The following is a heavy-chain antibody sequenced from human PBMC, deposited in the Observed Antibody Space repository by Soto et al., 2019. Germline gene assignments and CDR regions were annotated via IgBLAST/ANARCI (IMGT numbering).Heavy chain of an antibody. D-gene: IGHD4-17*01. Sequence: QVQLVESGGGVVQPGRSLRLSRAASGFTFSSYGMHWVRQAPGKGLEWVAVIWYDGSNKYYADSVKGRFTISRDNSKNTLYLQMNSLRAEDTAVYYCARDSSGDYEIDYWGQGTLVTVSS. J-gene: IGHJ4*02. V-gene: IGHV3-33*01. CDR3: ARDSSGDYEIDY. CDR2: IWYDGSNK. CDR1: GFTFSSYG.